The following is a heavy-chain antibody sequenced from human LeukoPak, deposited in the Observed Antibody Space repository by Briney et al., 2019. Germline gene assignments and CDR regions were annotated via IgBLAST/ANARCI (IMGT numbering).Heavy chain of an antibody. D-gene: IGHD6-13*01. Sequence: GGSLRLSCAASGFTFSSYAMSWVRQAPGKGLEWVSAISGSGGSTYYADSVKGRFTISRDNSKNTLYLQMNSLRAEDTAVYYCAKEGLRYSSSWYEDYFDYWGQGTLVTVSS. V-gene: IGHV3-23*01. J-gene: IGHJ4*02. CDR2: ISGSGGST. CDR3: AKEGLRYSSSWYEDYFDY. CDR1: GFTFSSYA.